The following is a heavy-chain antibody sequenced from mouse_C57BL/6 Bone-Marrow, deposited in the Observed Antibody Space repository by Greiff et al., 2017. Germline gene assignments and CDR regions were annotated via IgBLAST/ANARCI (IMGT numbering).Heavy chain of an antibody. CDR3: TTSLDGYYVGYFDY. D-gene: IGHD2-3*01. CDR2: IDPENGDT. Sequence: EVQLQQSGAELVRPGASVKLSCTASGFNIKDDYMHWVKQRPEQGLEWIGWIDPENGDTEYASKFKGKATITADTSSNTAYLQLSSLTSEDTAFYYCTTSLDGYYVGYFDYWGQGTTLTVSS. J-gene: IGHJ2*01. CDR1: GFNIKDDY. V-gene: IGHV14-4*01.